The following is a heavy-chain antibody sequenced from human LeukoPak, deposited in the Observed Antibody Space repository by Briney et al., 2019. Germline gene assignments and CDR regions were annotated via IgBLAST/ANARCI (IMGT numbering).Heavy chain of an antibody. CDR2: ISSSSSYI. J-gene: IGHJ4*02. Sequence: GGSLRLSCAASGFTFSSYRMNWVRQAPGKGLEWVSSISSSSSYIYYADSVKGRFTISRDNAKNSLHLQMNSLRAEDTAVYYCAREDYGDYVPVDWGQGTLVTVSS. CDR1: GFTFSSYR. CDR3: AREDYGDYVPVD. V-gene: IGHV3-21*01. D-gene: IGHD4-17*01.